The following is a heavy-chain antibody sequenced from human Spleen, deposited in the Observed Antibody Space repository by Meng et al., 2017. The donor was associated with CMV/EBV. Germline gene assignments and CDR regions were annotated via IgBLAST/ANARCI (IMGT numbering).Heavy chain of an antibody. V-gene: IGHV5-51*01. Sequence: GESLKISCEGSGYNFASEWIGWVRQRPGKGLEWMVIIYPDGSHTAYSPSFEGQVTISAAGSTRTAYLQWRSLKASDTAMYYCARTYGMGYYYGMDVWGQGTTVTVSS. CDR1: GYNFASEW. D-gene: IGHD3-10*01. J-gene: IGHJ6*02. CDR2: IYPDGSHT. CDR3: ARTYGMGYYYGMDV.